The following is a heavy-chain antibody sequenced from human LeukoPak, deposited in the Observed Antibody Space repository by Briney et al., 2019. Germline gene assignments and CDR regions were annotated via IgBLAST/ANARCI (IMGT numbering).Heavy chain of an antibody. CDR2: INSDGSST. CDR1: GFTFSSYW. J-gene: IGHJ6*02. CDR3: ARGFNSSPEQWQLYYYYGMDV. D-gene: IGHD6-19*01. Sequence: PGGSLRLSCAASGFTFSSYWMHWVRQAPGKGLVWVSRINSDGSSTSYADSVKGRFTISRDNAKNTLYLQMNSLRAEDTAVYYCARGFNSSPEQWQLYYYYGMDVWGQGTTVTVSS. V-gene: IGHV3-74*01.